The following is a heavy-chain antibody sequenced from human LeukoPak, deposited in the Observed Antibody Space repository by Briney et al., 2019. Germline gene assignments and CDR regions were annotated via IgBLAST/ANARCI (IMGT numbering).Heavy chain of an antibody. J-gene: IGHJ3*02. CDR3: ARWVTTATTGAFDM. CDR2: VYYSGVT. CDR1: GGSISGSDYY. V-gene: IGHV4-39*01. D-gene: IGHD1-1*01. Sequence: SETLSLTCTVSGGSISGSDYYWGWIRQPPGKGPEWIGIVYYSGVTYSNPSLKSRVAISVDTSKNQFSLTLSSVTAADTAVYYCARWVTTATTGAFDMWGQGTMLTVSS.